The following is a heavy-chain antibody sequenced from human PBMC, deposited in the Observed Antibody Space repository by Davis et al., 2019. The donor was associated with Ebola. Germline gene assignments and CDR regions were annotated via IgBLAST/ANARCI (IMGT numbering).Heavy chain of an antibody. V-gene: IGHV4-59*08. D-gene: IGHD2-15*01. CDR1: GGSISSYY. CDR3: ARHGGTVAGAFDI. Sequence: PSETLSLTCTVSGGSISSYYWSWIRRPPGKGLEWIGYIYYSGSTNYNPSLKSRVTISVDTSKNQFSLKLSSVTAADTAVYYCARHGGTVAGAFDIWGQGTMVTVSS. CDR2: IYYSGST. J-gene: IGHJ3*02.